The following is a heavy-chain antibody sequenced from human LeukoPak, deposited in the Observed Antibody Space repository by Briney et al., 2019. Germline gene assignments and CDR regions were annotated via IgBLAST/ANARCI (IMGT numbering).Heavy chain of an antibody. V-gene: IGHV4-38-2*02. CDR1: GYSVSSGFY. CDR3: VRALDYYGSGFP. J-gene: IGHJ5*02. Sequence: PSETLSLTCSVSGYSVSSGFYWGWIRQPPGKGLEWIGSIYHSGSTYYNSSLKSRVTISVHTTKNQFSLRLSSVTAADTAVYYCVRALDYYGSGFPWGQGTLVTVSS. D-gene: IGHD3-10*01. CDR2: IYHSGST.